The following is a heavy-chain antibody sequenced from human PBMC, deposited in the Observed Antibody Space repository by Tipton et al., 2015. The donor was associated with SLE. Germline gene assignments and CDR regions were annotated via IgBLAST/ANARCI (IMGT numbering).Heavy chain of an antibody. CDR3: ARDLCSGGVCYTALFDI. V-gene: IGHV4-38-2*02. D-gene: IGHD2-8*02. CDR2: VYHRGNS. Sequence: TLSLTCGVSGDSISSDRYWGWIRQPPGKGLEWIGTVYHRGNSYYNPSLESRVTISMDTSKNQFSLKLTSVTGADTAVYYCARDLCSGGVCYTALFDIWGQGKLVTVSS. J-gene: IGHJ4*02. CDR1: GDSISSDRY.